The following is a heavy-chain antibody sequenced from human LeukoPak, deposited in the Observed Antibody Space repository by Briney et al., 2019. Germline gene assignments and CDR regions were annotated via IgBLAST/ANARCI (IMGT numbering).Heavy chain of an antibody. J-gene: IGHJ4*02. Sequence: GGSLRLSCAASGFTFSTYAMGWVRQAPGEGLRWVSSISGNGVTTYYADSVKGRFTISIDNSKNTLYLQMNSLRAEDTALYYCAKALYGGNTVWGQGTLVTVS. CDR1: GFTFSTYA. CDR2: ISGNGVTT. D-gene: IGHD4-23*01. V-gene: IGHV3-23*01. CDR3: AKALYGGNTV.